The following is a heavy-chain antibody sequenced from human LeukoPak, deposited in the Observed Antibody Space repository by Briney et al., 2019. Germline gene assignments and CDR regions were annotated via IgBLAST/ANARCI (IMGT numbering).Heavy chain of an antibody. Sequence: GRSLRLSCTASGFTFGDYGMSWVRQAPGEGLEWVGFIRSKPYGGTTEYAASVKGRFTISRDDSESIAYLQMTSLKTEDTAVYYCTRGDYYDSSGYYLLFDYWGQGTLATVSS. D-gene: IGHD3-22*01. J-gene: IGHJ4*02. CDR3: TRGDYYDSSGYYLLFDY. CDR1: GFTFGDYG. CDR2: IRSKPYGGTT. V-gene: IGHV3-49*04.